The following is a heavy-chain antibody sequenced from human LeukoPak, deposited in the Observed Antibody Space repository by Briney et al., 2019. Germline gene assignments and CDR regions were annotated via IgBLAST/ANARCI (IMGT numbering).Heavy chain of an antibody. V-gene: IGHV1-18*04. Sequence: ASVKVSCKASGYTFTSYGISWVRQAPGQGLEWMGWIGAYNGNTNYAQKLQGRVTMTTDTSTSTAYMELRSLRSDDTAVYYCARDRSSGWYPLPFDYWGQGTLVTVSS. CDR3: ARDRSSGWYPLPFDY. CDR1: GYTFTSYG. J-gene: IGHJ4*02. CDR2: IGAYNGNT. D-gene: IGHD6-19*01.